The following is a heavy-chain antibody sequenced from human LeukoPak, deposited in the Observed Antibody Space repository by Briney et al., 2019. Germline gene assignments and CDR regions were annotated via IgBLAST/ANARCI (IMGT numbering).Heavy chain of an antibody. Sequence: PGESLRLSCAASGFAFGTYWMSWVPQAPGKGLEWVANLKEDGSDKNYVDSVKGRFTISRDNSKNTLYLQLNSLRAEDTAIYYCAKYYYDSSGLLDYWGQGALVTVSS. V-gene: IGHV3-7*05. D-gene: IGHD3-22*01. CDR3: AKYYYDSSGLLDY. CDR2: LKEDGSDK. CDR1: GFAFGTYW. J-gene: IGHJ4*02.